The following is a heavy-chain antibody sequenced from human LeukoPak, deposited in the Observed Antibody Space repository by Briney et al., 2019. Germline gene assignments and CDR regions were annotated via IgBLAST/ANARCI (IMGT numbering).Heavy chain of an antibody. CDR2: ISYDGSNK. J-gene: IGHJ6*04. V-gene: IGHV3-30*18. CDR3: AKDHTTGYYGMDV. Sequence: PGGSLRLSCAASGFTFNNYGMHWVRQAPGQGLDWVAVISYDGSNKYYADSVKGRFTISRDNSKNTLYLQMNSLRAEDTAVYYCAKDHTTGYYGMDVWGKGTTVTVSS. D-gene: IGHD1-1*01. CDR1: GFTFNNYG.